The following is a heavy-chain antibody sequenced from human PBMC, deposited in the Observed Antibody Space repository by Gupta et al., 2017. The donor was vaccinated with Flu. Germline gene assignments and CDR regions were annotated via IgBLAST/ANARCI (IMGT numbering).Heavy chain of an antibody. CDR2: ISWNSGSI. J-gene: IGHJ4*02. Sequence: AMHWVRQAPGKGLEWVSGISWNSGSIGYADSVKGRFTISRDNAKNSLYLQMNSLRAEDTAXYXCAKDIXQYSSSFLGQIDYWGQGTLVTVSS. CDR1: A. CDR3: AKDIXQYSSSFLGQIDY. V-gene: IGHV3-9*01. D-gene: IGHD6-6*01.